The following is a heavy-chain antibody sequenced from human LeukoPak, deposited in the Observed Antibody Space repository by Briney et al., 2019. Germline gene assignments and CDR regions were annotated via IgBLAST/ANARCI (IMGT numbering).Heavy chain of an antibody. CDR3: ARLTRFVSGVLNPLDS. Sequence: SETLSLTCTVSGGSIGNYCWSWIRQPPGKGLEWIGYVYSSGYTNYNPSLKSRVTISVDTSNNQSSLRLSSVTAADTAVYYCARLTRFVSGVLNPLDSWGQGTLVTVSS. D-gene: IGHD3-3*01. J-gene: IGHJ4*02. V-gene: IGHV4-59*08. CDR1: GGSIGNYC. CDR2: VYSSGYT.